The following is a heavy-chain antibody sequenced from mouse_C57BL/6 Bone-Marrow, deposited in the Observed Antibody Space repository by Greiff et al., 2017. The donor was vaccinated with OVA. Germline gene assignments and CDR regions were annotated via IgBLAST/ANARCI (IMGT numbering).Heavy chain of an antibody. J-gene: IGHJ4*01. Sequence: QVTLKVSGPGILQPSQTLSLTCSFSGFSLSTFGMGVGWIRQPSGKGLEWLAHIWWDDDKYYNPALKSRLTISKDTSKNQVFLKIANVDTSDTATYYCALYYYGSSYVYYAMDYWGQGTSVTVSS. CDR2: IWWDDDK. V-gene: IGHV8-8*01. CDR1: GFSLSTFGMG. CDR3: ALYYYGSSYVYYAMDY. D-gene: IGHD1-1*01.